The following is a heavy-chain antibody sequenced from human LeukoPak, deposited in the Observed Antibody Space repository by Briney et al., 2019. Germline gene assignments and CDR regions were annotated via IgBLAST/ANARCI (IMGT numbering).Heavy chain of an antibody. CDR2: IYYSGST. J-gene: IGHJ4*02. Sequence: SETLSLTCTVSGGSISSYYWSWIRQPPGKGLEWIGYIYYSGSTNYNPSLKSRVTISVDTSKNQFSLKLSSMTAADTAVYYCARSKTGSKTFFDYWGQGTLVTVSS. V-gene: IGHV4-59*12. CDR1: GGSISSYY. D-gene: IGHD1-1*01. CDR3: ARSKTGSKTFFDY.